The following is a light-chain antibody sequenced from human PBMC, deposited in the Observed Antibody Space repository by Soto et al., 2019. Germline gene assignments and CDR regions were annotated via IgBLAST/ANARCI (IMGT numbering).Light chain of an antibody. Sequence: DIQMTQSPSSQSASVGDRVTITCRASQSINSYLNWYQQKPGKAPQLLIYAASSLQSGVPSRFSGSGSETDFTLTISSLQPDDFATYYCQQSFSTPRTFGQGTRVEI. CDR2: AAS. CDR3: QQSFSTPRT. V-gene: IGKV1-39*01. J-gene: IGKJ1*01. CDR1: QSINSY.